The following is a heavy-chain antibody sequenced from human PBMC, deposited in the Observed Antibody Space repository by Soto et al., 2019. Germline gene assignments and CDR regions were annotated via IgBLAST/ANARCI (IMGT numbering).Heavy chain of an antibody. D-gene: IGHD3-3*01. Sequence: RGSLRLSCAASGFTFSSYAMHWVRQAPGKGLEWVAVISYDGSNKYYADSVKGRFTISRDNSKNTLYLQMNSLRAEDTAVYYCAGDSWYYDFWSGLAGPYNWFDPWGQGTLVTVSS. J-gene: IGHJ5*02. CDR1: GFTFSSYA. V-gene: IGHV3-30-3*01. CDR2: ISYDGSNK. CDR3: AGDSWYYDFWSGLAGPYNWFDP.